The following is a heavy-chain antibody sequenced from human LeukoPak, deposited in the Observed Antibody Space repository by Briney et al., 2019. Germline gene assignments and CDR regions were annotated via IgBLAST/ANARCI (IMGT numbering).Heavy chain of an antibody. CDR1: GFTFSSYW. CDR3: AKANYDYVWGSYPTFWDY. Sequence: GGSLGLSCAAPGFTFSSYWMHWVRQAPGKGPVWVSLIKTDGRSTSYADSVKGRFTISRDNAKNTLYLQMNSLRAEDTAVYYCAKANYDYVWGSYPTFWDYRGQGTLVTVSS. J-gene: IGHJ4*02. D-gene: IGHD3-16*02. V-gene: IGHV3-74*01. CDR2: IKTDGRST.